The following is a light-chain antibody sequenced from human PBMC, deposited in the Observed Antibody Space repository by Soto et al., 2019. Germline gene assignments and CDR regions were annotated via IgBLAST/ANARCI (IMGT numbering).Light chain of an antibody. CDR1: SSDVVGYNY. V-gene: IGLV2-14*01. J-gene: IGLJ1*01. Sequence: QSVLTQPASVSGSPGQSITISCSGTSSDVVGYNYVSWYQQHPGKAPKLMISDVSNRPSGVSNRFSGSKSGNTASLTISGLQAEDEADYYCSSYTSSSTLSYVFGTGTMVTVL. CDR2: DVS. CDR3: SSYTSSSTLSYV.